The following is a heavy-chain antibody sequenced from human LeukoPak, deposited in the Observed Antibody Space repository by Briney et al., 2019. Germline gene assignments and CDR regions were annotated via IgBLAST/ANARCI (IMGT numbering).Heavy chain of an antibody. CDR2: ISGSGGST. Sequence: GGSLRLSCAASGFTFSSYAMSWVRQAPGKGLEWVSAISGSGGSTYYADSVKGRFTISRDNSKNTLYLQMNSLRAEDTAVYYCAKEGDLYCSGGSCYLAAFDIWGQETMVTVSS. CDR1: GFTFSSYA. D-gene: IGHD2-15*01. CDR3: AKEGDLYCSGGSCYLAAFDI. J-gene: IGHJ3*02. V-gene: IGHV3-23*01.